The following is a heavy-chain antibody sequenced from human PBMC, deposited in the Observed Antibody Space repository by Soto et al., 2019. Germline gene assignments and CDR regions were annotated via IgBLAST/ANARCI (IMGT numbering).Heavy chain of an antibody. CDR1: GGSISSGGYY. CDR2: IYYSGST. V-gene: IGHV4-31*03. CDR3: ARGPPLP. Sequence: QVQLQESGPGLVKPSQTLSLTCTVSGGSISSGGYYWSWIRQHPGKGLEWIGCIYYSGSTYYNPAXTXRXXLSVDTSKNQFSLKLSSVTAADTAVYYCARGPPLPWGPGTLVTVSS. J-gene: IGHJ5*02.